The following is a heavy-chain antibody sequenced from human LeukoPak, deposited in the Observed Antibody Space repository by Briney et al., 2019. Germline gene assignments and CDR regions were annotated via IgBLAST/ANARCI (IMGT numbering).Heavy chain of an antibody. CDR3: ASLKVGSRGYYFDY. V-gene: IGHV3-66*01. CDR2: IYSGGST. Sequence: PGGSLRLSCAASGFTVSGNYMSWVRQAPGKGLEWVSVIYSGGSTYYADSVKGRFTISRDNSKNTLYLQMNSLRAEDTAVYYCASLKVGSRGYYFDYWGQGTLVTVSS. CDR1: GFTVSGNY. D-gene: IGHD1-26*01. J-gene: IGHJ4*02.